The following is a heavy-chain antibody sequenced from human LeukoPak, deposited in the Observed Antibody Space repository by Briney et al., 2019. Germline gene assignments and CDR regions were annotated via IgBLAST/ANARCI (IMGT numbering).Heavy chain of an antibody. J-gene: IGHJ4*02. CDR1: GGTFSSYA. CDR2: IIPIFGTA. V-gene: IGHV1-69*06. D-gene: IGHD6-13*01. CDR3: ARSRGQQTIDY. Sequence: GASVKVSCKASGGTFSSYAISWVRQAPGQGLEWMGGIIPIFGTANYAQKFQGRVTITADKSTSTAYMELSSLRSEDTAVYYCARSRGQQTIDYWGQGTLVTVSS.